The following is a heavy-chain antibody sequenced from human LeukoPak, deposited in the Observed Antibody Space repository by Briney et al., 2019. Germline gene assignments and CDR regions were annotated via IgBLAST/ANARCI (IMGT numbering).Heavy chain of an antibody. CDR3: ARPGGRSGLAKYFQH. Sequence: PSETLSLTCAVYGGSFSTYYWSWIRQPPGKGLEWVGEINHSGSTNYNPSLKSRVTISIDTSKNQFSLKLTSVTAADTAVYYCARPGGRSGLAKYFQHWGQGTLVTVSS. CDR1: GGSFSTYY. CDR2: INHSGST. V-gene: IGHV4-34*01. J-gene: IGHJ1*01. D-gene: IGHD6-19*01.